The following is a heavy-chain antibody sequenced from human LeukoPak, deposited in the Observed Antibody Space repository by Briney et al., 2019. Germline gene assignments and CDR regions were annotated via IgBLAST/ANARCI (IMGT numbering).Heavy chain of an antibody. CDR1: GGSISSGSYY. D-gene: IGHD3-22*01. Sequence: KSSQTLSLTRTVSGGSISSGSYYWSWIRQPAGKGLEWIGRIYTSGSTNYNPSLKSRVTISVDTSKNQSSLKLSSVTAADTAVYYCARDAVVIDAFDIWGQGTMVTVSS. J-gene: IGHJ3*02. CDR2: IYTSGST. CDR3: ARDAVVIDAFDI. V-gene: IGHV4-61*02.